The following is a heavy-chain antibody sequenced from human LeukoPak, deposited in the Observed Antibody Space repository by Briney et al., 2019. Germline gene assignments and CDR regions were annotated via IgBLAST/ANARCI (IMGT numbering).Heavy chain of an antibody. V-gene: IGHV3-9*01. CDR1: GFNFDDYA. D-gene: IGHD5-12*01. CDR3: ARRKYSGYDAWGQYYYYYYGMDV. Sequence: GRSLRLSCAASGFNFDDYAMHWVRQAPGKGLEWVAGISWNSGSIGYADSVKGRFTISRDNAKNSLYLQMNSLRAEDTAVYYCARRKYSGYDAWGQYYYYYYGMDVWGQGTTVTVSS. J-gene: IGHJ6*02. CDR2: ISWNSGSI.